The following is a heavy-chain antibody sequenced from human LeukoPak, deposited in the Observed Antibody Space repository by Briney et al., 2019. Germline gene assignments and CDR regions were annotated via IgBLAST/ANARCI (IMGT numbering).Heavy chain of an antibody. J-gene: IGHJ4*02. CDR1: GFTFISAW. CDR2: IKSKTDGGTT. CDR3: TTHPNLEWLFVDDY. Sequence: GGSLRLSCAASGFTFISAWMSWVRQAPGKGLEWVGRIKSKTDGGTTDYAAPVKGRFTISRDDSKNTLYLQMNSLKTEDTAVYYCTTHPNLEWLFVDDYWGQGTLVTVSS. D-gene: IGHD3-3*01. V-gene: IGHV3-15*01.